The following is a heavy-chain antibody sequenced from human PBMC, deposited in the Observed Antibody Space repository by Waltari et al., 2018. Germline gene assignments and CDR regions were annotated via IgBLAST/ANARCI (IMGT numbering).Heavy chain of an antibody. CDR2: IYHSGST. J-gene: IGHJ4*02. CDR1: GYSISSGYS. D-gene: IGHD5-18*01. CDR3: ARVEDTAMVTSYFDY. V-gene: IGHV4-38-2*02. Sequence: QVQLQESGPGLVKPSETLSLTCTVSGYSISSGYSWGWIRQPPGKGLEWIGSIYHSGSTYYNPSLKSRVTISVDTSKNQFSLKLSSVTAADTAVYYCARVEDTAMVTSYFDYWGQGTLVTVSS.